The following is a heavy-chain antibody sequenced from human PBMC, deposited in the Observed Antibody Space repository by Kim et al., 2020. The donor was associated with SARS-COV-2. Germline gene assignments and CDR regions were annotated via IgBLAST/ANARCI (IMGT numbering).Heavy chain of an antibody. CDR3: ARGGIAVARGWFDP. Sequence: AQKFQGRVTMTRDTSISTAYMELSRLRSDDTAGYYCARGGIAVARGWFDPWGQGTLVTVSS. D-gene: IGHD6-19*01. J-gene: IGHJ5*02. V-gene: IGHV1-2*02.